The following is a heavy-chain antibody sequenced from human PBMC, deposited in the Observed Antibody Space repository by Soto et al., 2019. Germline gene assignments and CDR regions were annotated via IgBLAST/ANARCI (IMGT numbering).Heavy chain of an antibody. V-gene: IGHV1-18*01. CDR1: GYTLTTYG. CDR2: ISAYNDHT. J-gene: IGHJ4*02. Sequence: QVQLVQSGAEVKKPGASVKVSCKAAGYTLTTYGVSWVRQAPGQGLEWVGWISAYNDHTNYAQKFQGRVTMTTDTSTRTAYMELRRLRSDDTAVYYCASGTYFDYWGQGTLVTVSS. CDR3: ASGTYFDY. D-gene: IGHD1-1*01.